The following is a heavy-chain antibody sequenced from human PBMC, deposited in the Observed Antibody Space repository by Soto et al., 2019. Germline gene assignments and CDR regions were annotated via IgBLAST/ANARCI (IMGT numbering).Heavy chain of an antibody. CDR2: ISWNSGSI. CDR3: AKGHLPLTIYRPHYYYYYGMDV. D-gene: IGHD3-3*01. Sequence: PGGSLRLSCAASGFTLDDYAMHWVRQAPGKGLEWVSGISWNSGSIGYADSVKGRFTISRDNAKNSLYLQMNSLRAEDTALYYCAKGHLPLTIYRPHYYYYYGMDVWGQGTTVTVSS. J-gene: IGHJ6*02. V-gene: IGHV3-9*01. CDR1: GFTLDDYA.